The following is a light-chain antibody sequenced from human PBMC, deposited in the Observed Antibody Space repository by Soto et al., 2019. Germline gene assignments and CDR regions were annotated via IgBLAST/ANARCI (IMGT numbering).Light chain of an antibody. Sequence: QPVLTQSPSASASLGASVKLTCTLSSGHSSYAIAWPQQQPEKGPRYLMKLNSDGSHSKGDGIPDRFSGSSSGAERYLTISSLQSEDEADYSCQTWGTGIVIFGGGTKVTVL. J-gene: IGLJ2*01. V-gene: IGLV4-69*01. CDR3: QTWGTGIVI. CDR2: LNSDGSH. CDR1: SGHSSYA.